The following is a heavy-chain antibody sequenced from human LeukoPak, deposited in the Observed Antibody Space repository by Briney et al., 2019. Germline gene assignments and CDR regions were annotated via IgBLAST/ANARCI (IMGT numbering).Heavy chain of an antibody. CDR1: GFTFSSYW. Sequence: GGSLRLSCAASGFTFSSYWMSWVRQAPGKGLEWVANIKQDGSEKYYVDSVKGRFTISRDNAKNSLYLQMNSLRAEDTAVYYCARGRDGYNFYYYYYMDVWGKGITVTVSS. CDR3: ARGRDGYNFYYYYYMDV. J-gene: IGHJ6*03. V-gene: IGHV3-7*01. D-gene: IGHD5-24*01. CDR2: IKQDGSEK.